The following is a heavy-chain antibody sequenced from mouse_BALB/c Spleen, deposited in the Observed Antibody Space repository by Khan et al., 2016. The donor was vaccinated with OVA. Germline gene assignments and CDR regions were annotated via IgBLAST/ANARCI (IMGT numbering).Heavy chain of an antibody. V-gene: IGHV9-3-1*01. CDR3: ARPPYFSYTLDH. J-gene: IGHJ4*01. D-gene: IGHD2-10*01. Sequence: QVQLQQSGPVLKKPGETVKISCKASGYSFTNYGMNWVKQSPGKALKWMGWINTYTGKPTYADDFKGRFAFSLETSASTAYLQINNLKNDDTATXCCARPPYFSYTLDHWGQGTSVTVSS. CDR1: GYSFTNYG. CDR2: INTYTGKP.